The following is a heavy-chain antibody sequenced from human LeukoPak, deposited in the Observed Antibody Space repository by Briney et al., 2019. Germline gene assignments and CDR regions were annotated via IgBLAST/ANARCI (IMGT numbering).Heavy chain of an antibody. D-gene: IGHD2-21*02. J-gene: IGHJ6*03. CDR2: ISGSGDST. CDR3: AKMGGDCNFYYYYMDV. V-gene: IGHV3-23*01. Sequence: GGSLRLSCAASGFTFSSYAMTWVRQAPGKGLEWVSLISGSGDSTYFADSVRGRFTISRDNSKNTLYLQLKSLRAEDTAVYYCAKMGGDCNFYYYYMDVWGKGTTVTVSS. CDR1: GFTFSSYA.